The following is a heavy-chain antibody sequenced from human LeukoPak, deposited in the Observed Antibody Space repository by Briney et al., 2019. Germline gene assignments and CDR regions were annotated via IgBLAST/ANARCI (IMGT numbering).Heavy chain of an antibody. J-gene: IGHJ6*03. CDR2: IYYSGST. V-gene: IGHV4-39*01. D-gene: IGHD2-2*01. CDR3: ARGGRPRWIVVVPAAPRHYMDV. CDR1: GGSISSSSYY. Sequence: ASETLSLTCTVSGGSISSSSYYWGWIRQPPGKGLEWIGSIYYSGSTYYNPSLKSRVTISVDTSENQFSLKLSSVTAADTAVYYCARGGRPRWIVVVPAAPRHYMDVWGKGTTVTVSS.